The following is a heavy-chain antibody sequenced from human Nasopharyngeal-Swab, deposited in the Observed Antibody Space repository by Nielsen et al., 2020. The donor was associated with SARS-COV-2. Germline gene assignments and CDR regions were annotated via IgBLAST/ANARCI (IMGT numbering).Heavy chain of an antibody. CDR1: GFTFSSYA. Sequence: GESLKISCAASGFTFSSYAMSWVRQAPGKGLEWVSAISGSGGSTYYADSVKGRFTISRDNSKNTLYLQMNSLRAEDTAVYYCAKGMGGVIAVAGVISGMDVWGQGTTVTVSS. D-gene: IGHD6-19*01. V-gene: IGHV3-23*01. CDR2: ISGSGGST. J-gene: IGHJ6*02. CDR3: AKGMGGVIAVAGVISGMDV.